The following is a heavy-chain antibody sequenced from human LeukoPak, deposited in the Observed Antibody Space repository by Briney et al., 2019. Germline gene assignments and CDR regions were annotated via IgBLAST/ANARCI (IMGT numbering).Heavy chain of an antibody. CDR3: ASGSYYFDY. V-gene: IGHV4-38-2*01. CDR2: IYHSGST. J-gene: IGHJ4*02. CDR1: GYSISSGYY. D-gene: IGHD1-26*01. Sequence: SETLSLTCAVYGYSISSGYYWAGIRQPPGKGLEWIGSIYHSGSTYYNPSLKSRVTISVDRSKNQFSLKLSSVTAADTAVYYCASGSYYFDYWGQGTLVTVSS.